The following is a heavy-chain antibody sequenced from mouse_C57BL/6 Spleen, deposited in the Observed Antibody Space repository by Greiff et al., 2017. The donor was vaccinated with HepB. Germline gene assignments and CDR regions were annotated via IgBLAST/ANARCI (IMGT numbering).Heavy chain of an antibody. J-gene: IGHJ4*01. CDR1: GYAFSSSW. V-gene: IGHV1-82*01. CDR2: IYPGDGDT. D-gene: IGHD1-1*01. Sequence: QVQLQQSGPELVKPGASVKISCKASGYAFSSSWMNWVKQRPGKGLEWIGRIYPGDGDTNYNGKFKGKATLTADKSSSTAYMQLSSLTSEDSAVYFCARITTVVRAMDYWGQGTSVTVSS. CDR3: ARITTVVRAMDY.